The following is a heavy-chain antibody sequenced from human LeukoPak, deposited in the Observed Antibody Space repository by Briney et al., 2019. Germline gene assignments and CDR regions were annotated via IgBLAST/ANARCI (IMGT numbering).Heavy chain of an antibody. D-gene: IGHD6-19*01. CDR1: GFTFTNYA. V-gene: IGHV3-23*01. J-gene: IGHJ2*01. Sequence: GGSLRLSCVASGFTFTNYAMSWVRQPPGKGLEWVSAISATRGNTYYADSVQGRFSISRDNSKNTLYLQMNSLRAEDTAVYYCARDSPGYSSGWYEVWYFDLWGRGTLVTVSS. CDR2: ISATRGNT. CDR3: ARDSPGYSSGWYEVWYFDL.